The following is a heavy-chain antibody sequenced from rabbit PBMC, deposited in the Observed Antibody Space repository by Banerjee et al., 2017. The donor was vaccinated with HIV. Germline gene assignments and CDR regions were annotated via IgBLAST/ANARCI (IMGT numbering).Heavy chain of an antibody. CDR2: IYVGDGST. CDR3: ARDLGSSAVYYFNL. J-gene: IGHJ4*01. Sequence: QEQLVESGGDLVQPGASLTLTCTASGFSFSSRYYMCWVRQAPGKGLEWIACIYVGDGSTDYASWVNGRFTISSHNAQNTLYLQLNSLTAADTATYFCARDLGSSAVYYFNLWGPGTLVTVS. CDR1: GFSFSSRYY. V-gene: IGHV1S47*01. D-gene: IGHD1-1*01.